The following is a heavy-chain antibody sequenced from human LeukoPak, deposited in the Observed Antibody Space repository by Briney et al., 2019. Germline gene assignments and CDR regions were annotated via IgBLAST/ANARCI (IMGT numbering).Heavy chain of an antibody. J-gene: IGHJ4*02. CDR2: IYPGDSDT. D-gene: IGHD1-14*01. Sequence: AASLMISSNGSGYSFISYWIGWLRQMPGQRLEWMGIIYPGDSDTRSSPSFQGQVTISAAKSISTAYLQWSSLKASDTAMYYCVAGNRNPSYFDYWGQGTLVTVSS. CDR1: GYSFISYW. V-gene: IGHV5-51*01. CDR3: VAGNRNPSYFDY.